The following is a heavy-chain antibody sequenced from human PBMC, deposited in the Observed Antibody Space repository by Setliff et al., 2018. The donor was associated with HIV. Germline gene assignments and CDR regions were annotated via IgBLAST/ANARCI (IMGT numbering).Heavy chain of an antibody. CDR3: ARTTSSKWEKWYFDV. J-gene: IGHJ2*01. D-gene: IGHD4-4*01. CDR2: IYPGDSST. V-gene: IGHV5-51*01. CDR1: GYGFSSYW. Sequence: GESLKISCKGSGYGFSSYWIGWVRQMPGKGLEWMGIIYPGDSSTRYSPSFQGQVTISADKSISTAYLQWTSLKVSDTAMYFCARTTSSKWEKWYFDVWGRGTLGTVSS.